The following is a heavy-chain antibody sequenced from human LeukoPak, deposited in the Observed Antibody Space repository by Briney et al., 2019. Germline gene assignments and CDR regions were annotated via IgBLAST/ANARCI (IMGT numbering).Heavy chain of an antibody. Sequence: GSLRLSCAASGFTFSSYAMSWARQAPGKGLEWVSAISGSGGSTYYADSVKGRFTISRDNSKSTLYLQMNSLRAEDTALYYCAKGGGAAAGTDSDYWGQGTLVTVSS. D-gene: IGHD6-13*01. CDR1: GFTFSSYA. V-gene: IGHV3-23*01. CDR2: ISGSGGST. J-gene: IGHJ4*02. CDR3: AKGGGAAAGTDSDY.